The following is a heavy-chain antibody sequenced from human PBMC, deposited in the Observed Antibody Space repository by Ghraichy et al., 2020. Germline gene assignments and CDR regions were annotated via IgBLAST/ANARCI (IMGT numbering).Heavy chain of an antibody. J-gene: IGHJ6*02. Sequence: GESLNISCAASGFTFSRYGMHWVRQAPGKGLEWVAVISYDGSNKYYADSVKGRFTISRDNSKNTVYLQVNSLRAEDTAVYYCAPLRSGGRYAYYGMDVWGQGTTVTVSS. D-gene: IGHD3-10*01. V-gene: IGHV3-30*03. CDR1: GFTFSRYG. CDR3: APLRSGGRYAYYGMDV. CDR2: ISYDGSNK.